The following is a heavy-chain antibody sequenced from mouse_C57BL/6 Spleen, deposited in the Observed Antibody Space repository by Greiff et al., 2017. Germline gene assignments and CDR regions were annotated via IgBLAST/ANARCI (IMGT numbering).Heavy chain of an antibody. CDR1: GYTFTSYW. V-gene: IGHV1-61*01. CDR3: ARGRATAYYFDY. J-gene: IGHJ2*01. CDR2: IYPSDSET. D-gene: IGHD1-2*01. Sequence: QVQLQQPGAELVRPGSSVKLSCKASGYTFTSYWLDWVKQRPGQGLEWIGNIYPSDSETHYNQKFKDKATLTVDKSSSTAYMQLSSLTSEDSAVYYCARGRATAYYFDYWGQGTTLTVSS.